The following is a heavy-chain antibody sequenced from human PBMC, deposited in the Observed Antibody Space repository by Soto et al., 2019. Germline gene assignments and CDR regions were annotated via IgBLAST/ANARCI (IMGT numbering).Heavy chain of an antibody. CDR1: GYTFTSFG. D-gene: IGHD3-22*01. CDR3: AREYSSSEFDY. CDR2: SSTYSDHT. Sequence: QVQLVQSGAEVKKPGASVKVSCKASGYTFTSFGISWVRQVPGHGLEWMGWSSTYSDHTNYAQNLQGRVTMTTDSSTNTAHMELRSLTSGDTAVYYCAREYSSSEFDYWGQGTLVTVPS. J-gene: IGHJ4*02. V-gene: IGHV1-18*01.